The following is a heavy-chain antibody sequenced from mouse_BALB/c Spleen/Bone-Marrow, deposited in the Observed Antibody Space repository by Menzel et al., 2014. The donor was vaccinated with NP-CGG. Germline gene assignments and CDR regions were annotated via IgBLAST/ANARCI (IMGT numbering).Heavy chain of an antibody. D-gene: IGHD2-1*01. Sequence: VQLQQSGPGLVAPSQSLSITCTVSGFSLTSFGVSWVRQPPGKGLEWLGVVWAGGSTNYNSALMSRLSISKDNSKSQVFLKMNSLQTDDTAMYYCARDNGNFFANWGQGTLVTVSA. CDR2: VWAGGST. CDR1: GFSLTSFG. V-gene: IGHV2-9*02. J-gene: IGHJ3*01. CDR3: ARDNGNFFAN.